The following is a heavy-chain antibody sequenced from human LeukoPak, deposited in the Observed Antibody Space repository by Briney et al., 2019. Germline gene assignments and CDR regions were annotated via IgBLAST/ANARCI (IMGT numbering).Heavy chain of an antibody. Sequence: SVKVSCKAYGGTFSSYTISWVRQAPGQGLEWMGRIIPILGIANYAQKFQGRVTITADKSTSTAYMELSSLRSEDTAVYYCARDRSEYAFDIWGQGTMVTVSS. CDR2: IIPILGIA. CDR1: GGTFSSYT. J-gene: IGHJ3*02. CDR3: ARDRSEYAFDI. V-gene: IGHV1-69*04.